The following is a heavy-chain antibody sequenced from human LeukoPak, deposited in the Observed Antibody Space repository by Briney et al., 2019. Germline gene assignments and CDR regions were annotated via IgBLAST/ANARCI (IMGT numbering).Heavy chain of an antibody. CDR3: ARDKASSGGYYFDS. CDR1: GFTVTSNY. D-gene: IGHD6-19*01. V-gene: IGHV3-48*01. J-gene: IGHJ4*02. Sequence: GGSLRLACVASGFTVTSNYMTWVRQAPGKGLEWVSYISSSSNTIYYADSVKGRFTISRDNAKNSLYLQMNSLRAEDTAVYYCARDKASSGGYYFDSWGQGTLVTVSS. CDR2: ISSSSNTI.